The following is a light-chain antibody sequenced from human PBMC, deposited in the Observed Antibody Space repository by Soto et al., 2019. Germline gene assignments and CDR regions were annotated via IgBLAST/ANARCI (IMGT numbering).Light chain of an antibody. CDR2: GEY. CDR3: KQYNTYQIT. CDR1: QGINNY. V-gene: IGKV1-16*02. Sequence: DIQMTQGPSRLYASVGDRVTIACGASQGINNYLAWFQVKPGKDTKSLIYGEYSLHSGVKSKFSGSGSGTDFTLTIDSMQPEDFATYFCKQYNTYQITFGPGTRLEIK. J-gene: IGKJ5*01.